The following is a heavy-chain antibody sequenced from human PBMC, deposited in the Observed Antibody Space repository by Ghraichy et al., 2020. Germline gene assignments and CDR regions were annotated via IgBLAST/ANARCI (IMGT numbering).Heavy chain of an antibody. V-gene: IGHV4-59*08. J-gene: IGHJ6*02. D-gene: IGHD5-18*01. CDR3: ARRGRGYSLYYYVLDV. Sequence: SETLSLICSVSGGSIRPHYWSWIRQPPGKGLEWIGYVHYTGGSDYDPSLKSRVSISVDTSKNQFSLTLTSVTAADTAVYYCARRGRGYSLYYYVLDVWGRGTTVTVSS. CDR1: GGSIRPHY. CDR2: VHYTGGS.